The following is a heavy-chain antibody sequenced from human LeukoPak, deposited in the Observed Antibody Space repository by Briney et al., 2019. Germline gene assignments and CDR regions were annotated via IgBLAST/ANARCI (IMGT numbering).Heavy chain of an antibody. CDR1: GGSINSGSYY. CDR2: IHTSGST. J-gene: IGHJ5*02. V-gene: IGHV4-61*02. CDR3: ARLALAAAGTNWFDP. D-gene: IGHD6-13*01. Sequence: PSETLSLTCTVSGGSINSGSYYWSWIRQPAGKGLEWIVRIHTSGSTIYNPPLKSRVTISVDTSKNQLSLNLSSVTAADTAVYYCARLALAAAGTNWFDPWGQGTLVTVSS.